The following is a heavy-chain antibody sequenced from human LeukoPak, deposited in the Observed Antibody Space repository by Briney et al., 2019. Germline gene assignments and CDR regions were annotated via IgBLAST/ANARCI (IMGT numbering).Heavy chain of an antibody. D-gene: IGHD1-1*01. CDR3: ARESRVHYYMDV. J-gene: IGHJ6*03. CDR2: INYSGST. Sequence: PSETLSLTCSVSGDPISSSYWSWIRQPPGKGLEWIGYINYSGSTNYNPSLKSRVTISVDTSKNQFSLKLSSVTAADTAVYYCARESRVHYYMDVWGKGTTVTVSS. V-gene: IGHV4-59*01. CDR1: GDPISSSY.